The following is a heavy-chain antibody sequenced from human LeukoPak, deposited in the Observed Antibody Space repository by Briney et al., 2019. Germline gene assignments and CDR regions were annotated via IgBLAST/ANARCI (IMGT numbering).Heavy chain of an antibody. J-gene: IGHJ4*02. CDR3: AAYCSSTSCHFDY. CDR1: GYTFTSYG. D-gene: IGHD2-2*01. CDR2: ISAYNGNT. V-gene: IGHV1-18*01. Sequence: ASVKVSCEASGYTFTSYGISWVRQAPGQGLEWMGWISAYNGNTNYAQKLQGRVTMTTDTSTSTAYMELSRLRSDDTAVYYCAAYCSSTSCHFDYWGQGTLVTVSS.